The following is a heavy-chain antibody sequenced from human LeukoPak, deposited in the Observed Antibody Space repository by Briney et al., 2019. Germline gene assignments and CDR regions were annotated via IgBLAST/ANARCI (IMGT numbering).Heavy chain of an antibody. J-gene: IGHJ4*02. V-gene: IGHV1-2*02. CDR3: ARDRGAGYGFDY. D-gene: IGHD5-12*01. CDR1: GYTFTGYY. CDR2: INPNSGGT. Sequence: ASVKVSCKASGYTFTGYYMHWVRQAPGQGLEWMGWINPNSGGTSYAQKFQGRVTMTRDTSISTAYMELSRLRSDDTAVYYCARDRGAGYGFDYWGQGTLVTVSS.